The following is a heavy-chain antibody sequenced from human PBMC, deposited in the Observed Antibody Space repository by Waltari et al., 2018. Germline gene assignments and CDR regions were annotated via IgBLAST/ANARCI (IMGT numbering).Heavy chain of an antibody. Sequence: EVQLVESGGGLVQPGGSLRLSCAASGFTFSRYAMSWVRQAPGKGVEWVSAIGGSRVSKDYADSVKSRFTISRDNSKNTLYLQMNSLRVEDTAVYYCAKVPTYYYDSSGYFDYWGQGTLVTVSS. CDR2: IGGSRVSK. D-gene: IGHD3-22*01. J-gene: IGHJ4*02. CDR3: AKVPTYYYDSSGYFDY. V-gene: IGHV3-23*04. CDR1: GFTFSRYA.